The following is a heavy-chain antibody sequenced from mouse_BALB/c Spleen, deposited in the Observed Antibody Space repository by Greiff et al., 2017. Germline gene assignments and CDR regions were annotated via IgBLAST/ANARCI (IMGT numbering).Heavy chain of an antibody. CDR3: TRGEDGYYWFAY. CDR1: GYSFTSYW. CDR2: IYPGNSDT. V-gene: IGHV1-5*01. J-gene: IGHJ3*01. D-gene: IGHD2-3*01. Sequence: EVQLQQSGTVLARPGASVKMSCKASGYSFTSYWMHWVKQRPGQGLEWIGAIYPGNSDTSYNQKFKGKAKLTAVTSASTAYMELSSLTNEDSAVYYCTRGEDGYYWFAYWGQGTLVTVSA.